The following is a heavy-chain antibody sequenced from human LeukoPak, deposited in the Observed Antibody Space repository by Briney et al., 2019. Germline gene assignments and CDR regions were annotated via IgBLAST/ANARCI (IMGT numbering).Heavy chain of an antibody. CDR2: IKGDGSEK. J-gene: IGHJ4*02. CDR1: GFTFSSYG. Sequence: GGSLRLSCAASGFTFSSYGMHWVRQAPGKGLGWVANIKGDGSEKYYVDSVKGRFTISRDNTKNSLYLQMNSLRADDTATYYCARDDFSGSYCDWGQGTLVTVSS. CDR3: ARDDFSGSYCD. V-gene: IGHV3-7*01. D-gene: IGHD1-26*01.